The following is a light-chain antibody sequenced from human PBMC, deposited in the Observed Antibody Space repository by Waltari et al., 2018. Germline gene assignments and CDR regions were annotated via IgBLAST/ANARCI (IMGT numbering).Light chain of an antibody. CDR3: HQYNHWPTFT. V-gene: IGKV3-15*01. Sequence: EIEMTQSPATLSVSPGERVTLSCRASQSVGNTLAWYQQRPGQAPRLLIYGASSRATDISDRFRGSGSGTDFTLTISALQSEDLAVYYCHQYNHWPTFTFGQGTKLQIE. J-gene: IGKJ2*01. CDR2: GAS. CDR1: QSVGNT.